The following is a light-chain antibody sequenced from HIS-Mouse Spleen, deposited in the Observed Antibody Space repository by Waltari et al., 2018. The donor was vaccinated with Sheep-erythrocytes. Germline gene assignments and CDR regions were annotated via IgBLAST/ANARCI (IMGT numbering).Light chain of an antibody. V-gene: IGLV3-25*03. J-gene: IGLJ3*02. CDR1: ALPKQY. CDR2: KDS. CDR3: QSADSSGTWV. Sequence: SYELTQPPSVSVSPGQTARITCSGDALPKQYAYWYQQTPGQAPVLVIDKDSERPSGIPERFSGSSSGTTVTLTISGVQAEDEADYYCQSADSSGTWVFGGGTKLTVL.